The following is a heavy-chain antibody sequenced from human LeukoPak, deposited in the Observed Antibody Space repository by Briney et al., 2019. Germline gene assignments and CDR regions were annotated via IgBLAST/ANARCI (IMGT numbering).Heavy chain of an antibody. Sequence: SETLSLTCTVSGGSISSYYWSWIRQPPGKGLEWIGYIYYSGSTNYNPSLKSRVTISVDTSKNQFSLKLSSVTAADTAVYYCAVNGYCSGGSCYYYYYMDVWGKGTTVTVSS. J-gene: IGHJ6*03. CDR1: GGSISSYY. D-gene: IGHD2-15*01. CDR3: AVNGYCSGGSCYYYYYMDV. V-gene: IGHV4-59*12. CDR2: IYYSGST.